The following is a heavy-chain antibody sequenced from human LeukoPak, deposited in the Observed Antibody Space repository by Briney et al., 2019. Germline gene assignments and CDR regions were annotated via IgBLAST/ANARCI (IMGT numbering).Heavy chain of an antibody. J-gene: IGHJ4*02. V-gene: IGHV3-23*01. CDR3: AKNIRDEMATIPIDY. CDR2: ISGSGGST. Sequence: GGSLRLSCTVSGFTVSSDSMSWVRQAPGKGLEWVSSISGSGGSTYYADSVKGRFTISRDNAKKSLYLQMNSLRAEDTALYYCAKNIRDEMATIPIDYWGQGTLVTVSS. CDR1: GFTVSSDS. D-gene: IGHD5-24*01.